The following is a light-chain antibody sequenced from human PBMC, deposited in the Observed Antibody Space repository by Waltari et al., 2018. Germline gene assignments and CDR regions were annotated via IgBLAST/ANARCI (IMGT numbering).Light chain of an antibody. CDR3: QQYYSTPYT. Sequence: DIVMTQSPDSLAVSLGERATINCRSGQSVLSSSNNKNYLAWYQQKLGLPPKLLIYWASTRDSGVPDRFNGSGSGTDFTLTISSLQAEDVAVYYCQQYYSTPYTFGQGTKLEIK. CDR1: QSVLSSSNNKNY. J-gene: IGKJ2*01. CDR2: WAS. V-gene: IGKV4-1*01.